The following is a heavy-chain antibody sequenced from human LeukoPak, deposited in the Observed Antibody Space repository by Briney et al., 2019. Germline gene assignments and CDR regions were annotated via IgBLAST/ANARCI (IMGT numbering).Heavy chain of an antibody. CDR1: GFTVSSNY. CDR3: AKDLSVRDSSGYYLPDAFDI. Sequence: PGGSLRLSCEASGFTVSSNYMSWVRQAPGKGLEWVSIIYSGGATYYADSVKGRFTISRDNSENMVHLQMNSLRAEDTAVYYCAKDLSVRDSSGYYLPDAFDIWGQGTMVTVSS. CDR2: IYSGGAT. J-gene: IGHJ3*02. D-gene: IGHD3-22*01. V-gene: IGHV3-66*01.